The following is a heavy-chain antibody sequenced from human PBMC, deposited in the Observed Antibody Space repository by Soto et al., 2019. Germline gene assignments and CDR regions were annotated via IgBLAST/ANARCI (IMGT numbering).Heavy chain of an antibody. CDR1: RYTFTDYY. CDR2: INPNNGAA. D-gene: IGHD3-10*01. J-gene: IGHJ6*02. Sequence: GASVKVSCKASRYTFTDYYMHWVRQAPGQGLEWMGWINPNNGAANFAQRFQGWVTMTRDTSISTAYMGLSRLTSDDTAVYYCARGSGSYRNGMDVWGQGTTVTAP. V-gene: IGHV1-2*04. CDR3: ARGSGSYRNGMDV.